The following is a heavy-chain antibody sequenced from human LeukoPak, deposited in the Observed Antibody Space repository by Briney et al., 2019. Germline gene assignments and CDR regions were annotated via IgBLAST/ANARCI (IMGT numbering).Heavy chain of an antibody. D-gene: IGHD1-1*01. Sequence: ASVTVSCKASGYTFSTCDINWVRQAPGQGLEWMGWMNPNSGNTDFAHTFQGRVTMTRDTSINTAYMELSSLRSEDTAVYYCARVLGSISHWGQGTLVTVSS. V-gene: IGHV1-8*01. J-gene: IGHJ4*02. CDR2: MNPNSGNT. CDR3: ARVLGSISH. CDR1: GYTFSTCD.